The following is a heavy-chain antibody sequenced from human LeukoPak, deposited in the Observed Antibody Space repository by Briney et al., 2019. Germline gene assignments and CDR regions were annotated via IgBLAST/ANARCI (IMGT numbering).Heavy chain of an antibody. D-gene: IGHD4-17*01. CDR3: AITTVTLPLRAFDI. CDR2: IYYSGST. Sequence: PSENLSRTCTVSGGSISSYYWSWLRQPPGKGLEWIGYIYYSGSTNYNPSLKSRVTISVDTSKNQFSLKLSSVTAADTAVYYCAITTVTLPLRAFDIWGQGTMVTVSS. V-gene: IGHV4-59*01. CDR1: GGSISSYY. J-gene: IGHJ3*02.